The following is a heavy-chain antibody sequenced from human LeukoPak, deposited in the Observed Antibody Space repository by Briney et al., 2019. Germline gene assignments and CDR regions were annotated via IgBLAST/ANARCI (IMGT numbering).Heavy chain of an antibody. J-gene: IGHJ5*02. CDR1: GGSISSYY. V-gene: IGHV4-59*08. CDR3: ARNSSAVRGWFDP. Sequence: SETLSLTCTVSGGSISSYYWSCIRQPPGKGLEWIGYIFYSGSTDYNPSLESRVTISVDTSQNQFSLELRSVTATDTAVYYCARNSSAVRGWFDPWGQGTLVTVSS. CDR2: IFYSGST. D-gene: IGHD3-22*01.